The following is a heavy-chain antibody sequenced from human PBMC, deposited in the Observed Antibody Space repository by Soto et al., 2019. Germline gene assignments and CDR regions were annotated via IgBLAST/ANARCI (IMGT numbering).Heavy chain of an antibody. D-gene: IGHD5-12*01. Sequence: SETLSLTCAISGDIVSSDSAAWNWIRQSPSRGLEWLGRTYYRSNWYSNYAVSVKSRITISTDTFKNQLSLRLNSVTPEDTAVYYCTRDVVATTSGMDVWGQGTTVTVSS. CDR3: TRDVVATTSGMDV. CDR2: TYYRSNWYS. CDR1: GDIVSSDSAA. V-gene: IGHV6-1*01. J-gene: IGHJ6*02.